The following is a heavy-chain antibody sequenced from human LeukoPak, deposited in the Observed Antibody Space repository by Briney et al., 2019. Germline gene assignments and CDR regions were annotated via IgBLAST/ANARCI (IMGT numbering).Heavy chain of an antibody. J-gene: IGHJ4*02. CDR2: IDPSDSYT. CDR3: ARGIQLNYFDY. D-gene: IGHD5-18*01. Sequence: GESLKISCKGSGYSFISYWISWVRQMPGKVLEWMGRIDPSDSYTNYSPSFQGHVTISADKSISTAYLQWSSLKASDTAMYYCARGIQLNYFDYWGQGTLVTVSS. V-gene: IGHV5-10-1*01. CDR1: GYSFISYW.